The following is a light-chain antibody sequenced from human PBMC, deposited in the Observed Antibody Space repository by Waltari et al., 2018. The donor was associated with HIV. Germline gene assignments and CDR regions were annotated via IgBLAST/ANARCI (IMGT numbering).Light chain of an antibody. CDR2: KVS. Sequence: DVVMTQFPLYLPVTLGQPASISCRSSQSLEYSQGNTYLHWFHQRPAQAPRRLIYKVSNRDLGSPERSSGSGSGIVFTRKIRRWEAEDVGIYSCMKVTPWLKILGKGTKRGSN. J-gene: IGKJ2*01. V-gene: IGKV2-30*01. CDR3: MKVTPWLKI. CDR1: QSLEYSQGNTY.